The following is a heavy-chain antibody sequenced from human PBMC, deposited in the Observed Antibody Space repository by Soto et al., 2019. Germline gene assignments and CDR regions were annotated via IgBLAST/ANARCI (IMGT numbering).Heavy chain of an antibody. V-gene: IGHV1-18*04. CDR1: GYTFTSYG. J-gene: IGHJ5*02. CDR3: ARITIFGAPHDWFDP. D-gene: IGHD3-3*01. Sequence: QVQLVQSGAEVKKPGASVKVSCKASGYTFTSYGISWVRQAPGQGLEWMGWISAYNGNTNYAQKLQGRVTMTTDTSTNTAYMELRSLRSDDTAVYYFARITIFGAPHDWFDPWGQGTLVTVSS. CDR2: ISAYNGNT.